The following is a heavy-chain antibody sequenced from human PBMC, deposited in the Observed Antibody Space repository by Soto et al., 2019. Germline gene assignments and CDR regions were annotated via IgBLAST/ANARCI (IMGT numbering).Heavy chain of an antibody. V-gene: IGHV3-48*01. D-gene: IGHD2-2*01. Sequence: GGSLRLSCAASGFTFSSYSMNWVRQAPGKGLEWVSYISSSSSTIYYADSVKGRFTISRDNAKNSLYLQMNSLRAEDTAVYYCASYQLPTLGGFDPWGQGTLVTVSS. CDR3: ASYQLPTLGGFDP. J-gene: IGHJ5*02. CDR1: GFTFSSYS. CDR2: ISSSSSTI.